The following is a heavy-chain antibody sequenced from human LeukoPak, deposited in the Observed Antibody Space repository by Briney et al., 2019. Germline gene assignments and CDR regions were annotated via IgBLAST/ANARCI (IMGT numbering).Heavy chain of an antibody. J-gene: IGHJ4*02. Sequence: SETLSLTCTVSGGSISSSSYYWGWIRQPPGKGLEWIGSIYYSGSTYYNPSLKSRVTISVDTSKDQFSLKLSSVTAADTAAYYCARYRYYDSGGYYRYFGYWGQGTLVTVSS. CDR2: IYYSGST. D-gene: IGHD3-22*01. V-gene: IGHV4-39*01. CDR1: GGSISSSSYY. CDR3: ARYRYYDSGGYYRYFGY.